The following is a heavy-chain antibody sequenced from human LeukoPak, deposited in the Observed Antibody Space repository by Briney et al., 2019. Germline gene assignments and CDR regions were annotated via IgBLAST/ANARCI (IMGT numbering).Heavy chain of an antibody. J-gene: IGHJ4*02. D-gene: IGHD6-13*01. CDR1: GFTFDDYA. V-gene: IGHV3-9*01. Sequence: GGSLRLSCAASGFTFDDYAMHWVRHAPGKGLEWVSGISWNSGSIGYADSVKGRFTISRDNAKNSLYLQMNSLRAEDTALYYCAKVQGAAAGSTGFDYWGQGTLVTVSS. CDR3: AKVQGAAAGSTGFDY. CDR2: ISWNSGSI.